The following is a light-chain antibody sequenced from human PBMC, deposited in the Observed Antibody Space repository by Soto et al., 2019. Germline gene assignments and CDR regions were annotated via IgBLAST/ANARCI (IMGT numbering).Light chain of an antibody. V-gene: IGKV1-39*01. CDR3: PQSYSTPRT. CDR2: AAS. Sequence: DIQMTQSPSSLSASVGDRVTITCRASQSITNYLNWYQQKPGKAPKLLIYAASSLQSGVPSRFSGSESGTDFTLSISSLQPEDCATYYCPQSYSTPRTLGQWTKVEIK. CDR1: QSITNY. J-gene: IGKJ1*01.